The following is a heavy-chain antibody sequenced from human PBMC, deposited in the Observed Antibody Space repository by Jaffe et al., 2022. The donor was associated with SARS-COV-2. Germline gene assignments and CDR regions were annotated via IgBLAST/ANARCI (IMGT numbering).Heavy chain of an antibody. D-gene: IGHD3-3*01. J-gene: IGHJ3*02. Sequence: QVQLVESGGGVVQPGRSLRLSCAASGFTFSSYAMHWVRQAPGKGLEWVAVISHDGSDPYYADSVKGRFTISRDNSKNTLYLQMNSLRAEDTGVFYCARDFAVTSDAADIWGQGTMVTVSS. CDR2: ISHDGSDP. CDR1: GFTFSSYA. CDR3: ARDFAVTSDAADI. V-gene: IGHV3-30*04.